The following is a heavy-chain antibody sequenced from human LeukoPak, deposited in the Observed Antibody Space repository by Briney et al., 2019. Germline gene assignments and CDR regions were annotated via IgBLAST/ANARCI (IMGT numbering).Heavy chain of an antibody. CDR3: VRDGVFGRYFYHYMDV. Sequence: GGALRLSCVASGFTFSDYSMNWVRQSPGKGREWVSSITASSHQVFRYYRDSVKGRFTISRDNAKNSLYLQMNNLSPEDTAVYFCVRDGVFGRYFYHYMDVWGKGTTITVS. D-gene: IGHD3-10*01. J-gene: IGHJ6*03. CDR2: ITASSHQVFR. V-gene: IGHV3-21*01. CDR1: GFTFSDYS.